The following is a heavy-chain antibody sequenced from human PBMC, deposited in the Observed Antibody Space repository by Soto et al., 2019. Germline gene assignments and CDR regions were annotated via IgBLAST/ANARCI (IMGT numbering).Heavy chain of an antibody. CDR1: GFTFTSYA. Sequence: EVQLLESGGDLVQPGGSLRLSCAASGFTFTSYAMSWIRQAPGKGLEWVSAITGGGDNTYYADSVKGRFTISRDNSKNTLYLQMNSLRAEDTAFYYCTRDGGSRDWLTVNWGQGSVVTVSS. V-gene: IGHV3-23*01. CDR2: ITGGGDNT. D-gene: IGHD3-9*01. CDR3: TRDGGSRDWLTVN. J-gene: IGHJ4*02.